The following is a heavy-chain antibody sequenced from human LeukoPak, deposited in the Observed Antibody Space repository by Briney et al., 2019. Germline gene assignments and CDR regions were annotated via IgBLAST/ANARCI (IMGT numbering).Heavy chain of an antibody. CDR3: AKDRYSYAFEYSDS. CDR2: ISNDGSKK. CDR1: GFTFSSYG. D-gene: IGHD5-18*01. V-gene: IGHV3-30*18. Sequence: GGSLRLSCAGSGFTFSSYGMHGVRQAPGKGLDWVAVISNDGSKKYYADSVKGRFTISRDNSKNTLSLQVSSLRAEDTAVYYCAKDRYSYAFEYSDSWGQGTLVTVSS. J-gene: IGHJ4*02.